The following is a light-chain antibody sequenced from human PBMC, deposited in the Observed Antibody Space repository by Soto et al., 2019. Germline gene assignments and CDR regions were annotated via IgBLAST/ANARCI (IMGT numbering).Light chain of an antibody. CDR1: QSVNSN. CDR2: GAS. Sequence: EIVMTQSPATLSVSPGERATLSCRASQSVNSNYLAWYQQKLGQAPSLLIYGASSRATGIPDRFSGSGSGTDFTLTISSLQSEDFAVYYCQQYNNWPPITFGQGTRLEIK. J-gene: IGKJ5*01. CDR3: QQYNNWPPIT. V-gene: IGKV3D-15*01.